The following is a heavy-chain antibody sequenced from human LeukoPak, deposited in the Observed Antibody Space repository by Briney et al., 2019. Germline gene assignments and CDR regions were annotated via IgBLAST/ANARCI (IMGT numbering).Heavy chain of an antibody. J-gene: IGHJ4*02. V-gene: IGHV1-18*01. CDR1: GYTFTSYG. D-gene: IGHD3-10*01. Sequence: ASVKVSCKASGYTFTSYGNSWVRQAPGQGLEWMGWISAYNGNTNYAQKLQGRVTMTTDTSTSTAYMELRSLRSDDTAVYYCARADSESIGAYYYGPIDYWGQGTLVTVSS. CDR3: ARADSESIGAYYYGPIDY. CDR2: ISAYNGNT.